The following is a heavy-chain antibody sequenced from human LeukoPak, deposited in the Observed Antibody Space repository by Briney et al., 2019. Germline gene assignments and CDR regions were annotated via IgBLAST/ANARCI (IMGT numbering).Heavy chain of an antibody. Sequence: GGSLRLSCAASGFTVSSNYMSWVRQAPGKGLEWVSAISGSGGSTYYADSVKGRFTISRDNSKNTLYLQMNSLRAEDTAVYYCAIQRDYGDYEYYFDYWGQGTLVTVSS. J-gene: IGHJ4*02. CDR3: AIQRDYGDYEYYFDY. V-gene: IGHV3-23*01. D-gene: IGHD4-17*01. CDR2: ISGSGGST. CDR1: GFTVSSNY.